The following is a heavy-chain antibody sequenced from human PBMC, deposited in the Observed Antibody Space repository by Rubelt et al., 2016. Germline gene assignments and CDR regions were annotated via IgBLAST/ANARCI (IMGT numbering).Heavy chain of an antibody. CDR2: INHSGST. Sequence: QVQLQQWGAGLLKPSETLSLTCAVYGGSFSGYYWSWIRQPPGKGLEWIGEINHSGSTNYNPSLKSRVTISVDTSKNQFSLKRSSVTAAETAVYDCARGFGRGPAAMLLDYYGMDVWGQGTTVTVSS. CDR3: ARGFGRGPAAMLLDYYGMDV. CDR1: GGSFSGYY. J-gene: IGHJ6*02. D-gene: IGHD2-2*01. V-gene: IGHV4-34*01.